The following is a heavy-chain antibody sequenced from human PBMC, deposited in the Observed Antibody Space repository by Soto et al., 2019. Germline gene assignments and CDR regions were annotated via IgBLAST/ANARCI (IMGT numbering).Heavy chain of an antibody. Sequence: GGSLRLSCAAFGFDFNKYAMTWVRQAPGKGLQWVSSITSNGDSTYYADSVKGRFTTSRDNSKNTLYLQMNSLRADDTAVFYCAKDSPSYTTSPFYFNSWGQGTLVTVSS. CDR3: AKDSPSYTTSPFYFNS. V-gene: IGHV3-23*01. J-gene: IGHJ4*02. D-gene: IGHD2-2*02. CDR2: ITSNGDST. CDR1: GFDFNKYA.